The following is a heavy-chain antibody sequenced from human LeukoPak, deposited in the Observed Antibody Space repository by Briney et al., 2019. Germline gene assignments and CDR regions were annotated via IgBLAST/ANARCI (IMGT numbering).Heavy chain of an antibody. Sequence: GASVKVSCKASGYTFTSYGISWVRQAPGQGLEWMGWMNPNSGNTGYAQKFQGRVTITRSTSISTAYMELSSLRSEDTAVYYCARTVTIFGVVLYYFDYWGQGTLVTVSS. V-gene: IGHV1-8*03. CDR3: ARTVTIFGVVLYYFDY. CDR2: MNPNSGNT. CDR1: GYTFTSYG. J-gene: IGHJ4*02. D-gene: IGHD3-3*01.